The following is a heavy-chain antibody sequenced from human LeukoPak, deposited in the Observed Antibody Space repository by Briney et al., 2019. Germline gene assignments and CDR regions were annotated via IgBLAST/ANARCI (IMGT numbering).Heavy chain of an antibody. CDR3: ARGGRGDV. CDR1: GFTLSNSW. Sequence: GGSLRLSCAASGFTLSNSWTSWVRQAPGKGLEWVANIKEDGSEKYYVDSVKGRFTISRDNAKNSLYLQMNSLRAEDTAVYYCARGGRGDVWGQGTLVTVSS. V-gene: IGHV3-7*01. D-gene: IGHD3-10*01. CDR2: IKEDGSEK. J-gene: IGHJ4*02.